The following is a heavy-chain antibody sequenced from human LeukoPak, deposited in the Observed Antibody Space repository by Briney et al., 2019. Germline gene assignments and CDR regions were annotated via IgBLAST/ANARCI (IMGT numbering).Heavy chain of an antibody. Sequence: PGGSVRLSCAASGFTFSDYYMSWIRQAPGKGLEWVSYISSSGSTIYYADSVKGRFTISRDNAKNSLYLQMNSLRAEDTAVYYCARTMGSPYYYYMDVWGKGTTVTVSS. V-gene: IGHV3-11*01. D-gene: IGHD3-10*01. CDR3: ARTMGSPYYYYMDV. J-gene: IGHJ6*03. CDR1: GFTFSDYY. CDR2: ISSSGSTI.